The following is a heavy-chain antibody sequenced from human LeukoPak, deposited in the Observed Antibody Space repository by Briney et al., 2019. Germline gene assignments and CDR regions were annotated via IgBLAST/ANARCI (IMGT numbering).Heavy chain of an antibody. Sequence: ASVKVSCKTSGYSFTDYYMHWVRQAPGQGLEWMGWINPNSGGTSSAQKFQGRVTMTRDTSITTVYMEVSWLTSDDTAVYYCARADRLHGGPYLIGPWGQGTLVTVSS. D-gene: IGHD2-21*01. CDR3: ARADRLHGGPYLIGP. J-gene: IGHJ5*02. CDR2: INPNSGGT. CDR1: GYSFTDYY. V-gene: IGHV1-2*02.